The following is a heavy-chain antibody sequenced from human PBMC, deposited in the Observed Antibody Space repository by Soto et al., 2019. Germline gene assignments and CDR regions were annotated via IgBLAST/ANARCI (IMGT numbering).Heavy chain of an antibody. J-gene: IGHJ4*02. Sequence: GGSLRLSCAASGFTFSSYSMNWVRQAPGKGLEWVSSISSSSSYIYYADSVKGRFTISRDNAKNSLYLQMNSLRAEDTAVYYCARDLEVVAAIDYWGQGTLVTVSS. CDR1: GFTFSSYS. V-gene: IGHV3-21*01. D-gene: IGHD2-15*01. CDR2: ISSSSSYI. CDR3: ARDLEVVAAIDY.